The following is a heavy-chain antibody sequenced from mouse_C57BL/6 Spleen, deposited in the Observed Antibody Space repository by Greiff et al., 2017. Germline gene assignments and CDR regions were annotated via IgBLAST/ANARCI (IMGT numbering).Heavy chain of an antibody. Sequence: VKLVESGPGLVQPSQSLSITCTVSGFSLTSYGVHWVRQSPGKGLEWLGVIWRGGSTDYNAAFMSRLSITKDNSKSQVFFKMNSLQADDTAIYYCAKNYYGSSYMAMDYWGQGTSVTVSS. V-gene: IGHV2-5*01. D-gene: IGHD1-1*01. CDR2: IWRGGST. CDR1: GFSLTSYG. CDR3: AKNYYGSSYMAMDY. J-gene: IGHJ4*01.